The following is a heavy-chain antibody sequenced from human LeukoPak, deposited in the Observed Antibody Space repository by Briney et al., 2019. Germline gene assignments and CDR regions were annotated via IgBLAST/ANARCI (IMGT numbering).Heavy chain of an antibody. CDR1: GYRFTGYY. J-gene: IGHJ3*02. CDR3: ARDYGGNYGSDI. V-gene: IGHV1-2*06. D-gene: IGHD4/OR15-4a*01. CDR2: INPNSGGT. Sequence: ASVKVSCKASGYRFTGYYMHWVRQAPGQGFEWMGRINPNSGGTNYAQKFQGRVTMTRDTFISTAYMELSRLRSDDTAVYYCARDYGGNYGSDIWGQGTMVTVSS.